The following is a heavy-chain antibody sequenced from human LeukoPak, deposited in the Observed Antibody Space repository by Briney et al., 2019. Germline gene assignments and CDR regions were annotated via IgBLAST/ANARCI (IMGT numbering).Heavy chain of an antibody. Sequence: SETLSLTCTASGDSISSSSYFWGWIRQPPGKGLEWIGSIYYSGSTSYSPSLKSRVTISVDTSKSQFSLKLSSVTAADTAVYYCARDRRRDGYNFDIWGQGTLVTVSS. J-gene: IGHJ4*02. CDR2: IYYSGST. D-gene: IGHD5-24*01. CDR1: GDSISSSSYF. V-gene: IGHV4-39*07. CDR3: ARDRRRDGYNFDI.